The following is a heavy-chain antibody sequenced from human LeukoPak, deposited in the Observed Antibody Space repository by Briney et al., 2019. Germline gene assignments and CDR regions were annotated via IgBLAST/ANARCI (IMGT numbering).Heavy chain of an antibody. CDR1: GYTFTSYG. D-gene: IGHD6-19*01. CDR2: ISAYNGNT. Sequence: ASVKVSCKASGYTFTSYGISWVRQAPGQGLEWMGWISAYNGNTNYAQKLQGRVTMTTDTSTSTAYMELRSLRSDDTAVYYCARAGYSSGWAEYYYYYYYMDVWGKGTTVTVSS. CDR3: ARAGYSSGWAEYYYYYYYMDV. V-gene: IGHV1-18*01. J-gene: IGHJ6*03.